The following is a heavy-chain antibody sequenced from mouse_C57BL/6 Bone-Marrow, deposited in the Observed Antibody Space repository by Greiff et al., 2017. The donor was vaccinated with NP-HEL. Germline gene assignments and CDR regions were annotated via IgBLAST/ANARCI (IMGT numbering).Heavy chain of an antibody. CDR3: AREGGTPGGFDY. CDR1: GYTFTDYY. V-gene: IGHV1-19*01. CDR2: INPYNGGT. D-gene: IGHD3-3*01. Sequence: EVQLQQSGPVLVKPGASVKMSCKASGYTFTDYYMNWVKQSHGKSLEWIGVINPYNGGTSYNQKFKGKATLTVDKSSSTAYMELNSRTSEDSAVYYCAREGGTPGGFDYWGQGTTLTVSS. J-gene: IGHJ2*01.